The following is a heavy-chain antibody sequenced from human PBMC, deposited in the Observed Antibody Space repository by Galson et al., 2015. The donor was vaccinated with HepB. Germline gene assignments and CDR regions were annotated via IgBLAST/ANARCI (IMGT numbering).Heavy chain of an antibody. J-gene: IGHJ6*02. D-gene: IGHD3-3*01. CDR2: ITPFNGNT. Sequence: SVKVSCKASGYTFTYRYLHWVRQAPGQALEWMGWITPFNGNTNYEQKFQDRVTITRDRSMSTAYMELSSLRSEDTAMYYCARGDFWSGSGGMDVWGQGTTVTVSS. CDR1: GYTFTYRY. V-gene: IGHV1-45*02. CDR3: ARGDFWSGSGGMDV.